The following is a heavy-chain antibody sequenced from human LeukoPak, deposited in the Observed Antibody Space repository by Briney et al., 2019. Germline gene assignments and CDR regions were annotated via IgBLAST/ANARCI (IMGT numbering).Heavy chain of an antibody. D-gene: IGHD6-13*01. Sequence: GGSLRLSCAASGFTFSSYSMNWVRQAPGKGLEWVSAISGSSSYIYYADSVKGRFTISRDNARNSLYLQMNSLRAEDTAMYYCAREGAAAAPYWGQGTLVTVSS. CDR3: AREGAAAAPY. CDR1: GFTFSSYS. V-gene: IGHV3-21*01. CDR2: ISGSSSYI. J-gene: IGHJ4*02.